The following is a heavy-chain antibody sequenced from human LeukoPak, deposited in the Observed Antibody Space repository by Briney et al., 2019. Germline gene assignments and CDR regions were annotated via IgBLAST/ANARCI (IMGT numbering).Heavy chain of an antibody. D-gene: IGHD2-2*02. CDR1: GGSFSGYY. V-gene: IGHV3-30*03. J-gene: IGHJ6*02. Sequence: LSLTCAVYGGSFSGYYWSWIRQPPGKGLEWVAVISYDGSNKYYADSVKGRFTISRDNSKNTLYLQMNSLRAEDTAVYYCASLPYCSSTSCYNYGMDVWGQGTTVTVSS. CDR2: ISYDGSNK. CDR3: ASLPYCSSTSCYNYGMDV.